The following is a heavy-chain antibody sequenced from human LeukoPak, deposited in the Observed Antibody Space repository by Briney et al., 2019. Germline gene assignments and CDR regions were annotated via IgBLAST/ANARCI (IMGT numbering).Heavy chain of an antibody. CDR3: GRNRDV. Sequence: VQPGGSLRLSCAASGFTFTNFWMTWVRQAPGKGLEWVANIKQYGSEKYYVDAVKGRFTISRDNAKNSLYLQMNNLRGEDTAVYYCGRNRDVWGQGTTVTVSS. CDR2: IKQYGSEK. J-gene: IGHJ6*02. D-gene: IGHD2/OR15-2a*01. V-gene: IGHV3-7*01. CDR1: GFTFTNFW.